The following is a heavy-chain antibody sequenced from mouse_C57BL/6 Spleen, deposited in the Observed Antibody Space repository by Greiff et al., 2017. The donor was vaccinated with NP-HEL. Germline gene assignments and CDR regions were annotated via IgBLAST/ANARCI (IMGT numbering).Heavy chain of an antibody. Sequence: QVQLQQPGAELVKPGASVKLSCKASGYTFTSYWMQWVKQRPGQGLEWIGEIDPSDSYTNYNQKFKGKATLTVDTSSSTAYMQLSSLTSEDSAVYYCAVYDGNYEAGYWGQGTTLTVSS. J-gene: IGHJ2*01. CDR1: GYTFTSYW. CDR3: AVYDGNYEAGY. D-gene: IGHD2-1*01. V-gene: IGHV1-50*01. CDR2: IDPSDSYT.